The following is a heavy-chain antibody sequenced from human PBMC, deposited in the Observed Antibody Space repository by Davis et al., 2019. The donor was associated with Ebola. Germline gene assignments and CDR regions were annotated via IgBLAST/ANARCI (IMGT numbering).Heavy chain of an antibody. V-gene: IGHV1-18*04. Sequence: GGSLRLSCAASGFTVSSNHMSWVRQAPGQGLEWMGWISAYNGNTNYAQKLQGRVTMTTDTSTSTAYMELRSLRSDDTAVYYCARGRSMVATQVGLRYWGQGTLVTVSS. CDR2: ISAYNGNT. CDR3: ARGRSMVATQVGLRY. D-gene: IGHD5-12*01. J-gene: IGHJ4*02. CDR1: GFTVSSNH.